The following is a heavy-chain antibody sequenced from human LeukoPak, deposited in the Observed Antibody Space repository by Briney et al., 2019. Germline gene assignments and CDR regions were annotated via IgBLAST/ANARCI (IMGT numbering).Heavy chain of an antibody. Sequence: GGSLRLSCAASGFTFSSYSMNWVRQAPGKGLEWVSSISTSSIYIYYADSVKGRFTISRDNAKNSLYLQMNSLRAEDTAVYYCARDSLWGPGAFDIWGQGTMVTVSS. J-gene: IGHJ3*02. D-gene: IGHD7-27*01. V-gene: IGHV3-21*01. CDR1: GFTFSSYS. CDR3: ARDSLWGPGAFDI. CDR2: ISTSSIYI.